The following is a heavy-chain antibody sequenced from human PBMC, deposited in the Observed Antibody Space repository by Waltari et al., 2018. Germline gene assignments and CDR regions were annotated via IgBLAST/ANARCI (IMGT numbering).Heavy chain of an antibody. CDR2: INAGNGNT. CDR3: ARVGYCGGDCYSAYFDY. D-gene: IGHD2-21*02. J-gene: IGHJ4*02. CDR1: GSTFTSYA. Sequence: QVQLVQSGAEVKKPGASVKVSCKASGSTFTSYAMHWVRQAPGQRLEWMGWINAGNGNTKYSQKFQGRVTITRDTSASTAYMELSSLRSEDTAVYYCARVGYCGGDCYSAYFDYWGQGTLVTVSS. V-gene: IGHV1-3*01.